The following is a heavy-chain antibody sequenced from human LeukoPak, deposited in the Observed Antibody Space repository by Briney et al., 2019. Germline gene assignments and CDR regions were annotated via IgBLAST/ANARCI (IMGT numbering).Heavy chain of an antibody. CDR3: ATSDILTGYYTFDY. CDR1: GGSISSYY. Sequence: PSETLSLTCTVSGGSISSYYWSWIRQPPGKGLEWIGYIYYSGSTNYNPSLKSRVTISVDTSKSQFSLKLSSVTAADTAVYYCATSDILTGYYTFDYWGQGTLVTVSS. V-gene: IGHV4-59*08. D-gene: IGHD3-9*01. CDR2: IYYSGST. J-gene: IGHJ4*02.